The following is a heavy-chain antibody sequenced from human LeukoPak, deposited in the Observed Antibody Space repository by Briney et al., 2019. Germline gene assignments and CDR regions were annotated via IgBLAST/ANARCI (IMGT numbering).Heavy chain of an antibody. V-gene: IGHV3-53*01. CDR2: IYSGGST. J-gene: IGHJ4*02. CDR3: ARGSGGYSGYADY. Sequence: GGSLRLSCAASGFTFSSYAMHWVRQAPGKGLEWVSVIYSGGSTYYADSVKGRFTISRDNSKNTLYLQMNSLRAEDTAVYYCARGSGGYSGYADYWGQGTLVTVSS. D-gene: IGHD5-12*01. CDR1: GFTFSSYA.